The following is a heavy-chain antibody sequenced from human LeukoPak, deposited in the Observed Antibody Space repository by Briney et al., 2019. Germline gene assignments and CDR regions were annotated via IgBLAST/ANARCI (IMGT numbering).Heavy chain of an antibody. CDR2: IYYTGKT. CDR1: GDSITSYY. Sequence: SETLSLTCTVSGDSITSYYWSWIRQPPGKGLEWIGYIYYTGKTDYNPSLKSRVTISLDTSKNQFSLKLTSVTAADTALYYCVKPRVGVAGFFDYWGQGTLATVSS. D-gene: IGHD6-19*01. CDR3: VKPRVGVAGFFDY. V-gene: IGHV4-59*01. J-gene: IGHJ4*02.